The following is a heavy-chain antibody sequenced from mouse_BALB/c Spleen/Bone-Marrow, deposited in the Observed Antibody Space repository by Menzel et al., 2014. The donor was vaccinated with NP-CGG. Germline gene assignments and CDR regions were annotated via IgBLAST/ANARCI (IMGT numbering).Heavy chain of an antibody. J-gene: IGHJ4*01. V-gene: IGHV5-17*02. CDR2: ISSGSSTI. Sequence: EVMLVESGGGLVQPGGSRKLSCAASGFTFSSFGMHWVRQAPEKGLEWVAYISSGSSTIYYADTVKGRFTISRDNPKNTLCLQMTSRRSDDTAMYYCARSRGNYLYYAMDYWGQGTSVTVSS. CDR1: GFTFSSFG. CDR3: ARSRGNYLYYAMDY. D-gene: IGHD2-1*01.